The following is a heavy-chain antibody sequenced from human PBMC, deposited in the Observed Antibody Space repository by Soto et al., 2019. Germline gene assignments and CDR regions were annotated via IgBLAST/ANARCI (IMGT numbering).Heavy chain of an antibody. D-gene: IGHD6-6*01. Sequence: SETLSLTCTVSGGSISSSSYYWGWIRQPPGRGLEWIGSIYYSGSTYYNPSLKSRVTISVDTSKNQFSLKLSSVTAADTAVYYCARAAGGYSSSSDCFDPWGQGTLVTVSS. J-gene: IGHJ5*02. CDR3: ARAAGGYSSSSDCFDP. V-gene: IGHV4-39*01. CDR1: GGSISSSSYY. CDR2: IYYSGST.